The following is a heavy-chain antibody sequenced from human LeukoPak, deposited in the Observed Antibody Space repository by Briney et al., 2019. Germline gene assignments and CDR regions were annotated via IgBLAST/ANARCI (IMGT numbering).Heavy chain of an antibody. V-gene: IGHV3-53*01. CDR1: GFIVSNSY. CDR2: LYSDGTT. CDR3: ATADYDSNGFTANHDY. Sequence: GGSLRLSCAASGFIVSNSYISWVRQAPGKGLEWVSVLYSDGTTYYADSVKGRFTISRDNSKNTLYLQMNNLSAEDTDVYYCATADYDSNGFTANHDYWGQGTLVVVSS. J-gene: IGHJ4*02. D-gene: IGHD3-22*01.